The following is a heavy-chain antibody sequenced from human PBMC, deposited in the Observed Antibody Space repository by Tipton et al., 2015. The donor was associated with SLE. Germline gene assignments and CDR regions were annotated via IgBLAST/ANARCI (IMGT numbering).Heavy chain of an antibody. V-gene: IGHV4-30-4*01. CDR1: GGSISSYY. CDR2: IYYSGGT. CDR3: ARDSDGGNSGGPFEY. J-gene: IGHJ4*02. Sequence: TLSLTCTVSGGSISSYYWSWIRQPPGKGLEWIGYIYYSGGTYYNPSLKSRVTISVDTSKNQFSLKLSSVTAADTAVYYCARDSDGGNSGGPFEYWGQGSLVTVSS. D-gene: IGHD4-23*01.